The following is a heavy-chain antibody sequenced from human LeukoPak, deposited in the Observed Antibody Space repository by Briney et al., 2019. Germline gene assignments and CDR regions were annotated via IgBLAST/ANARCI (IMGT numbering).Heavy chain of an antibody. CDR2: IIPILGIA. Sequence: GASVKVSCKASGGIFSSYAISWVRQAPGQGLEWMGRIIPILGIANYAQKFQGRVTITADKSTSTAYMELSSLRSEDTAVYYCARGHYSRITIFGVVTNKQNFDYWGQGTLVTVSS. J-gene: IGHJ4*02. CDR1: GGIFSSYA. CDR3: ARGHYSRITIFGVVTNKQNFDY. V-gene: IGHV1-69*04. D-gene: IGHD3-3*01.